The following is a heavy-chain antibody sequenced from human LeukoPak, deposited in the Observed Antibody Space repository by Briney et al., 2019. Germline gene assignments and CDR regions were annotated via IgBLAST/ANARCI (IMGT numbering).Heavy chain of an antibody. CDR2: MNPNSGNT. CDR3: ARPGSITIFGVVIIHHYYYYGMDV. Sequence: ASVKVSRKASGYTFTSYDINWVRQATGQGLEWMGWMNPNSGNTGYAQKFQGRVTMTRNTSISTAYMELSSLRSEDTAVYYCARPGSITIFGVVIIHHYYYYGMDVWGQGTTVTVSS. J-gene: IGHJ6*02. D-gene: IGHD3-3*01. V-gene: IGHV1-8*01. CDR1: GYTFTSYD.